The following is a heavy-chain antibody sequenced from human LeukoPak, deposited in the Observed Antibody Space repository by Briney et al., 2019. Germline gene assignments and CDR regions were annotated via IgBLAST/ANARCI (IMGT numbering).Heavy chain of an antibody. J-gene: IGHJ4*02. CDR2: INTDGTVT. Sequence: PGGSLRLSCAASGFTFSKYWMLWVRQAQGKGLDSVSRINTDGTVTTYADPVKGRFTVSRDNADNTMCLEMASVRDEDTAVCSCATKRWLAPPPDSWGQGTPVTVSS. V-gene: IGHV3-74*01. D-gene: IGHD6-19*01. CDR1: GFTFSKYW. CDR3: ATKRWLAPPPDS.